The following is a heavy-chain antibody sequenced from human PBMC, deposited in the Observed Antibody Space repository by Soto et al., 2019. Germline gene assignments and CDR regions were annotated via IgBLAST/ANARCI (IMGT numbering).Heavy chain of an antibody. J-gene: IGHJ4*02. CDR3: ARDPIGGGAPYYLDY. V-gene: IGHV1-2*02. D-gene: IGHD3-16*01. CDR1: GYTFTAYY. CDR2: INPNSGGT. Sequence: ASVKVSCKASGYTFTAYYMHWVRQAPGQGPEWVGWINPNSGGTNYAQKFQARVSMTRDTSISTAYMELSSLTSDDTAVYYCARDPIGGGAPYYLDYWGQGTLVTVSS.